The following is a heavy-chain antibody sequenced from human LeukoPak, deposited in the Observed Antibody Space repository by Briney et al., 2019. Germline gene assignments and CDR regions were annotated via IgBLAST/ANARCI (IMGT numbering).Heavy chain of an antibody. CDR3: ARDWDY. CDR2: IKQDGSEK. J-gene: IGHJ4*02. V-gene: IGHV3-7*03. Sequence: GGSLRLSCAASGFTFSSNWMSWVRQAPGKGLEWVANIKQDGSEKYYVDSVKGRFTISRDNAKNSLYLQMNSLRVEDTAVYYCARDWDYWGRGILVTVSS. CDR1: GFTFSSNW.